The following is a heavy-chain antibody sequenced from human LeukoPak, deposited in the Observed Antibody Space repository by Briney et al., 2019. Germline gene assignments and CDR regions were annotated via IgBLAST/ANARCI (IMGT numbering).Heavy chain of an antibody. J-gene: IGHJ3*02. V-gene: IGHV3-7*01. CDR3: ASLVVTRDAFDI. D-gene: IGHD2-21*02. Sequence: GGSLRLSCAASGFTFNNYWMSWVRQAPGKGLEWVANIKQDGSEKYYVDSVKGRFTISRDNAKNSLYLQMNSLRAEDTAVYYCASLVVTRDAFDIWGQGTMVTVSS. CDR1: GFTFNNYW. CDR2: IKQDGSEK.